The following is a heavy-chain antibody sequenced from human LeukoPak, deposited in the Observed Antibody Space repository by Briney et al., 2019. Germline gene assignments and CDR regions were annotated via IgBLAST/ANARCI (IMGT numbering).Heavy chain of an antibody. D-gene: IGHD2-15*01. V-gene: IGHV7-4-1*02. CDR2: INTNTGNP. J-gene: IGHJ5*02. CDR3: AAQNPHRVVVVAATPEFWFDP. CDR1: GYTFTSYA. Sequence: ASVKVSCKASGYTFTSYAMNWVRQAPGQGLEWMGWINTNTGNPTYAQGFTGRFVFSLDTSVSTAYLQISSLKAEDTAVYYCAAQNPHRVVVVAATPEFWFDPWGQGTLVTVSS.